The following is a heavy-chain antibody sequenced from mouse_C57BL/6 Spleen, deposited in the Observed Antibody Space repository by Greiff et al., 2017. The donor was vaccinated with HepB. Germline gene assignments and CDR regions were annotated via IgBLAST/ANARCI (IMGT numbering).Heavy chain of an antibody. D-gene: IGHD2-3*01. Sequence: EVQLQQSGPVLVKPGASVKMSCKASGYTFTDYYMNWVKQSHGKSLEWIGVINPYNGGTSYNQKFKGKATLTVDKSSSTAYMELNSLTSEDSAVYYCARSSDGYMFAYWGQGTLVTVSA. J-gene: IGHJ3*01. V-gene: IGHV1-19*01. CDR2: INPYNGGT. CDR1: GYTFTDYY. CDR3: ARSSDGYMFAY.